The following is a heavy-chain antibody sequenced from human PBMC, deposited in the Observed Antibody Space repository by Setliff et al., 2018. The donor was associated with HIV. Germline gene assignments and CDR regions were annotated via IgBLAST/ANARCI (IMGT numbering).Heavy chain of an antibody. CDR1: GYSIRSSYW. D-gene: IGHD3-10*01. V-gene: IGHV4-28*01. CDR3: ARSALWFGKADRYVDL. J-gene: IGHJ2*01. CDR2: LYNSRGT. Sequence: SETLSLTCAVSGYSIRSSYWWGWIRQPPGKGLEWIGYLYNSRGTYYNPSLKSRVTMSVDTSKNQFSLKVRSVTAVDTAVYYCARSALWFGKADRYVDLWGRGTLVTVSS.